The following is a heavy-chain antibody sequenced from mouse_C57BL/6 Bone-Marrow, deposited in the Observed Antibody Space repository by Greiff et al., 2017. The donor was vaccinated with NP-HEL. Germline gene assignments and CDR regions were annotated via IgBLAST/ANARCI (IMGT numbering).Heavy chain of an antibody. Sequence: QVQLQQSGPELVKPGASVKISCKASGYAFSSSWMNWVKQRPGKGLEWIGRIYPGDGDTNSNGKFKGKATLTADKSSSTAYMQRSSLTSEDSAVYFCATLARDYWGQGTTLTVSS. D-gene: IGHD3-1*01. CDR2: IYPGDGDT. CDR1: GYAFSSSW. V-gene: IGHV1-82*01. J-gene: IGHJ2*01. CDR3: ATLARDY.